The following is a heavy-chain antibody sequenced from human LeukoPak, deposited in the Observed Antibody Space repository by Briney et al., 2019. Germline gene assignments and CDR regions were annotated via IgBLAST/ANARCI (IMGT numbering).Heavy chain of an antibody. CDR2: ISSSSSYI. J-gene: IGHJ6*03. D-gene: IGHD5-24*01. CDR3: ARDGEEMAPPGPYYYYMDV. Sequence: GGSLRLSCAASGFTFSSYSMNWVRQAPGKGLEWVSSISSSSSYIYYADSVKGRFTISRDNAKNSLYLQMNSLRAEDTAVCYCARDGEEMAPPGPYYYYMDVWGKGTTVTVSS. V-gene: IGHV3-21*01. CDR1: GFTFSSYS.